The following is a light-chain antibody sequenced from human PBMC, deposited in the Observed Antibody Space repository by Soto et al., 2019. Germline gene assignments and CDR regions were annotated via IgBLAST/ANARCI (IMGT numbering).Light chain of an antibody. CDR3: QQYDNIPRT. CDR1: QEISNY. V-gene: IGKV1-33*01. CDR2: DAS. J-gene: IGKJ1*01. Sequence: DIQMTQSPSSLSESVGDRVTITCQASQEISNYLNWYQQKAGKAPKLLIYDASNLETGVPSRFSGSGSGTDFTFTISSLQPEDIATYYCQQYDNIPRTFGQGTNVEIK.